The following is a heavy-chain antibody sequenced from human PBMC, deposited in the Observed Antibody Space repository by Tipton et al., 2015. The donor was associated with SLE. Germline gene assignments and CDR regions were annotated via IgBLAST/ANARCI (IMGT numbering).Heavy chain of an antibody. CDR3: ARGTGIESNYFYQFYMDV. V-gene: IGHV4-34*01. CDR2: INHSGST. D-gene: IGHD3-10*01. Sequence: TLSLTCAVYGGSFSGYYWSWIRQPPGKGLERIGEINHSGSTNYNPSLKSRVTISVDTSRNQFSLKLSSVTAADTAVYFCARGTGIESNYFYQFYMDVWGKGTTVTVSS. CDR1: GGSFSGYY. J-gene: IGHJ6*03.